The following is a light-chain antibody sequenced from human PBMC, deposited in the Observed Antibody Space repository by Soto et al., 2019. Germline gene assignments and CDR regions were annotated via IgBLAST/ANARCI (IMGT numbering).Light chain of an antibody. CDR3: QQYHSSPTWT. CDR2: GAS. J-gene: IGKJ1*01. Sequence: DIQMTQSPSSLSASVGGRVTITCRASQSISSYLNWYQQKPGKAPKLLLYGASSLQTGVPSRFSGSGSGTEFIFTISSLQPEDFSTYYCQQYHSSPTWTLGQGTKVDIK. CDR1: QSISSY. V-gene: IGKV1-39*01.